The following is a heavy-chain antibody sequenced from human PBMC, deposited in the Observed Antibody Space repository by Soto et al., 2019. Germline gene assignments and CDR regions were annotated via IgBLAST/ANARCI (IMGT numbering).Heavy chain of an antibody. J-gene: IGHJ4*02. CDR1: GFSLSTSGVG. V-gene: IGHV2-5*01. CDR3: AHSWGLRFLDWIFDY. D-gene: IGHD3-3*01. CDR2: IYWNDDK. Sequence: SGPTLVNPTQTLTLTRTFSGFSLSTSGVGVGWIRQPPGKALEWLALIYWNDDKRYSPSLKSRLTITKDTSKNQVVLTMTNMDPVDTATYYCAHSWGLRFLDWIFDYWGQGTLVTVSS.